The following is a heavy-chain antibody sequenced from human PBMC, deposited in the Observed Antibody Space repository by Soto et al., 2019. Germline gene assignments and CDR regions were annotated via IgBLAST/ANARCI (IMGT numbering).Heavy chain of an antibody. D-gene: IGHD3-10*01. J-gene: IGHJ3*01. Sequence: EVQLVESGGGLVQPGESLRLSCAASGFTFDYYWMHWVRQAPGKGLVWVSRVHSGGTTTTYADSVKGRFTISRDNARNTVYLQRSSLRAEDTAIYYCARGDRGGFDLWGHGTMVTVSS. CDR2: VHSGGTTT. CDR3: ARGDRGGFDL. V-gene: IGHV3-74*01. CDR1: GFTFDYYW.